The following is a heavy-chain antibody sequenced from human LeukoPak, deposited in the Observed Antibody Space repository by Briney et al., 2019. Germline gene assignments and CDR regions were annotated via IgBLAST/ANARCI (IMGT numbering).Heavy chain of an antibody. CDR2: IYYSGST. CDR3: ARALRTNSGSYWPYYYGMDV. J-gene: IGHJ6*02. D-gene: IGHD1-26*01. V-gene: IGHV4-30-4*01. Sequence: SETLSLTCTVSGGSISSGDYYWSWIRQPPGKGLEWIGYIYYSGSTYYNPSLKSRVTISVDTSKNQFSLKLSSVTAADTAVYYCARALRTNSGSYWPYYYGMDVWGQGTTVTVSS. CDR1: GGSISSGDYY.